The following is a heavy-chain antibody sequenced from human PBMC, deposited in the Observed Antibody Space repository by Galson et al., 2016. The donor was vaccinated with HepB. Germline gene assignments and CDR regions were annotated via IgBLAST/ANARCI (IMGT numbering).Heavy chain of an antibody. CDR3: ARMVAAPSPTFDV. V-gene: IGHV3-11*03. J-gene: IGHJ3*01. Sequence: QLQLQESGSGLVKPSQTLSLTCAVSGGSISSGGYSWTWIRQPPGRGLEWVSYISGSSTYTIFADSVKGRFTVSKDNTRNSLYLQMNSLRVEDTAVYYCARMVAAPSPTFDVWGQGTVVTVSS. CDR2: ISGSSTYT. CDR1: GGSISSGGYS. D-gene: IGHD2-15*01.